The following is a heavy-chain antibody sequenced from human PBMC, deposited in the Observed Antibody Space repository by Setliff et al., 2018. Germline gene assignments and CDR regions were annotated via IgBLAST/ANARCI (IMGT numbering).Heavy chain of an antibody. D-gene: IGHD4-17*01. Sequence: SETLSLTCTVSGGSISSHYWSWIRQPPGKGLEWIGYIYYSGSTYYNPSLKSRVTISVDTSKNQFSLKLSSVTAADTAVYYCASLSSMSVTTSYWGQGTLVTVSS. CDR2: IYYSGST. CDR3: ASLSSMSVTTSY. CDR1: GGSISSHY. V-gene: IGHV4-59*11. J-gene: IGHJ4*02.